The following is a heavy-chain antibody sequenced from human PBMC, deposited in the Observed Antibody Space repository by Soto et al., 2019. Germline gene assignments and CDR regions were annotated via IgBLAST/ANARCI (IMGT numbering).Heavy chain of an antibody. CDR2: ISHSGDT. D-gene: IGHD3-3*01. J-gene: IGHJ2*01. CDR3: ARWSGPWRRSYFDL. V-gene: IGHV4-34*01. CDR1: GGSLSGYY. Sequence: VQIQEWGAGLLKPSETLSLTCGVSGGSLSGYYWTWIRQSAGKGLEWIGEISHSGDTYYSPSLKGRVSMSVDRSKNQCSLTMTSVTAADTAVYFCARWSGPWRRSYFDLWGPGTLVTVSS.